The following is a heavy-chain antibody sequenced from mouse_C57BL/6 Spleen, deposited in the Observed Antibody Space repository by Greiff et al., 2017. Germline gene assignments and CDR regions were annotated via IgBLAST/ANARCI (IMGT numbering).Heavy chain of an antibody. CDR3: ARDRYYGSTYYFDY. CDR2: ISDGGSYT. D-gene: IGHD1-1*01. Sequence: VQLKESGGGLVKPGGSLKLSCAASGFTFSSYAMSWVRQTPEKRLEWVATISDGGSYTYYPDNVKGRFTISRDNAKNNLYLQMSHLKSEDTAMYYCARDRYYGSTYYFDYWGQGTTLTVSS. V-gene: IGHV5-4*01. J-gene: IGHJ2*01. CDR1: GFTFSSYA.